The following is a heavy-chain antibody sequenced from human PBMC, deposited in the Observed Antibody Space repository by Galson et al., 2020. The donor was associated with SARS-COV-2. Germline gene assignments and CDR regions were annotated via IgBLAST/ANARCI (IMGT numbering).Heavy chain of an antibody. CDR2: IYYSGST. D-gene: IGHD3-3*01. CDR1: GGSISSGGYY. J-gene: IGHJ3*02. CDR3: ARGITIFGVVSNAFDI. Sequence: ETSEPLSLTCTVPGGSISSGGYYWSWIRQHPGKGLEWIGYIYYSGSTYYNPSLKSRVTISVDTSKNQFSLKLSSVTAADTAVYYCARGITIFGVVSNAFDIWGQGTMVTVSS. V-gene: IGHV4-31*03.